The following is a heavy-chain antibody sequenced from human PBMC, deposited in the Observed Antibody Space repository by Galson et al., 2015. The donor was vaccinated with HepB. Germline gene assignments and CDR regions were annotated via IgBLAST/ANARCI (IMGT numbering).Heavy chain of an antibody. CDR3: ARDSLDV. J-gene: IGHJ6*04. D-gene: IGHD2-2*01. Sequence: SCKASGYTFSTFGISWVRQAPGQGLEWMGWISADNGNTNHAQKFQGRVTMTTDTSTTTAYMELKSLRSDDTAVYFCARDSLDVWGNGTTVTVSS. V-gene: IGHV1-18*01. CDR2: ISADNGNT. CDR1: GYTFSTFG.